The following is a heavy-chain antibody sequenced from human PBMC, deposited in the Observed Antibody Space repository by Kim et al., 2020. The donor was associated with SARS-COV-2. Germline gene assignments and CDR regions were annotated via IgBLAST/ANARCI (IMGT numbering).Heavy chain of an antibody. J-gene: IGHJ6*01. V-gene: IGHV3-23*03. D-gene: IGHD1-26*01. Sequence: GGSLRLSCAASGFTFWGYTMNWVRQAPGKGLEWVSLFYGGADATRYADSVKGRFTISRDNSKSTLYLQMTTLRVEDTAVYYGLQGTGFILPSDSTYNLDV. CDR2: FYGGADAT. CDR3: LQGTGFILPSDSTYNLDV. CDR1: GFTFWGYT.